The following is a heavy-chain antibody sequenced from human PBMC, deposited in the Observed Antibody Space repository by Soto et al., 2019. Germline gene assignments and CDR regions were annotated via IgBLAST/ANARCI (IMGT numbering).Heavy chain of an antibody. D-gene: IGHD5-18*01. J-gene: IGHJ6*02. CDR1: GGSIRSYY. V-gene: IGHV4-59*01. CDR2: FYHSGNS. Sequence: PSETLSLTCSVSGGSIRSYYWSWIRQSPEKXLEWIGYFYHSGNSNYNPSLKSRVTISVDTSKNQLSLSLRSVTAADTAVYFCARISSVDPYGYVNGGLDVWGQGTTVTVS. CDR3: ARISSVDPYGYVNGGLDV.